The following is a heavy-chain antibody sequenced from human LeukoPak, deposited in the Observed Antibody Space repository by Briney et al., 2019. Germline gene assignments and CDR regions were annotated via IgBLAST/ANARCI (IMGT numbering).Heavy chain of an antibody. V-gene: IGHV7-4-1*02. D-gene: IGHD6-13*01. CDR1: GYTFTSYA. CDR3: AGRSSWYLNWFDP. J-gene: IGHJ5*02. CDR2: TNTNTGNP. Sequence: GASVKVSCKASGYTFTSYAMNWVRQAPGQGLEWMGWTNTNTGNPTYAQGFTGRFVFSLDTSVSTAYLQISSLKAEDTAVYYCAGRSSWYLNWFDPWGQGTLVTVSS.